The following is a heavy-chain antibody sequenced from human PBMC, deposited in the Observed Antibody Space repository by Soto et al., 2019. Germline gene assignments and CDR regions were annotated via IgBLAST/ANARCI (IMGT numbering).Heavy chain of an antibody. J-gene: IGHJ4*02. CDR1: GGTFSSYA. CDR2: IIPIFGTA. V-gene: IGHV1-69*01. Sequence: QVQLVQSGAEVKKPGSSVKVSCKASGGTFSSYAISWVRQAPGQGLEWMGGIIPIFGTANYAQKFQGRVTITADESTSTAYMELSSLRSEDTAVYYCARDPKYYYDSSGYYPYYFDYWGQGTLVTVSS. D-gene: IGHD3-22*01. CDR3: ARDPKYYYDSSGYYPYYFDY.